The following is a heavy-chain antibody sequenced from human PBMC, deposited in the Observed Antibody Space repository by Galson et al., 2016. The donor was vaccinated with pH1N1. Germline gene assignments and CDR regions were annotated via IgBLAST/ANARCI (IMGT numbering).Heavy chain of an antibody. Sequence: SLRLSCAASGFTFSNYAMSWVRQAPGKGLEWVSVISGSGSNTYYADSVKGRFTISRDNSKNTLYLQMNSLRAEDTAVYYCAKDDPYSGDHPTNEYFQHWGQGTLVTVSS. J-gene: IGHJ1*01. CDR2: ISGSGSNT. CDR1: GFTFSNYA. D-gene: IGHD2-21*02. CDR3: AKDDPYSGDHPTNEYFQH. V-gene: IGHV3-23*01.